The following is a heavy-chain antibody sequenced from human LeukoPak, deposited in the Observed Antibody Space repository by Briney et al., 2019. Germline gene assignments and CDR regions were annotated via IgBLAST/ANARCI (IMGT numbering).Heavy chain of an antibody. D-gene: IGHD3-10*01. CDR3: ARGEYGSGSTQFDY. Sequence: GGSLRLSCAASGFTFSSYAMHWVRQAPGKGLVWVSRINSDGSSTSYADSVKGRFTISRDNAKNTLYLQMNSLRAEDTAVYYCARGEYGSGSTQFDYWGQGTLVTVSS. CDR2: INSDGSST. J-gene: IGHJ4*02. V-gene: IGHV3-74*01. CDR1: GFTFSSYA.